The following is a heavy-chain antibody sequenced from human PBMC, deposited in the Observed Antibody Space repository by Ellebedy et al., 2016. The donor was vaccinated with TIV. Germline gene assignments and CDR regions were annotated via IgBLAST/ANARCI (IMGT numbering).Heavy chain of an antibody. J-gene: IGHJ4*02. CDR2: INWNGGST. V-gene: IGHV3-20*04. CDR1: GFTFDDYG. Sequence: GESLKISCAASGFTFDDYGMSWVRQAPGKGLEWVSGINWNGGSTGYADSVKGRFTISRDNAKNSLYLQMNSLRAEDTALYYCARDGGFYSSGWYYFDYWGQGTLVTVSS. D-gene: IGHD6-19*01. CDR3: ARDGGFYSSGWYYFDY.